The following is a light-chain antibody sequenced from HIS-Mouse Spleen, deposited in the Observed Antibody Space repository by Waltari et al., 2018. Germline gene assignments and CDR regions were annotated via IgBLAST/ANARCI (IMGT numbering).Light chain of an antibody. CDR3: YSTDSSGNHRV. J-gene: IGLJ2*01. CDR1: ALPKKY. V-gene: IGLV3-10*01. CDR2: EDS. Sequence: SYELTQPPSVSVSPGQMARITCSGDALPKKYAYWYQQKSGQAPVLVIYEDSKRPSGIPESFSGSSSGTMATLTISGAQVEDEADYYCYSTDSSGNHRVFGGGTKLTVL.